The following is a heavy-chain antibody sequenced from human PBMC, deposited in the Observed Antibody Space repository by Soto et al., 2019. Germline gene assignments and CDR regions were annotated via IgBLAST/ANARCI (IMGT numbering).Heavy chain of an antibody. V-gene: IGHV4-34*01. Sequence: SETLSLTCAVYGGSFSNYYLSWIRQPPGKGLEWIGEINHSGSTNYNPSLKSRVTISVDTSKNQFSLKLTSVTAADTAVYYCARDLYSSGPGWFDPWGQGTLVTVSS. CDR3: ARDLYSSGPGWFDP. CDR1: GGSFSNYY. D-gene: IGHD6-19*01. J-gene: IGHJ5*02. CDR2: INHSGST.